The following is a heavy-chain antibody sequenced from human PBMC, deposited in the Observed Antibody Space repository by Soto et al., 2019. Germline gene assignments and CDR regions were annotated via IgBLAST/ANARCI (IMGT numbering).Heavy chain of an antibody. D-gene: IGHD5-18*01. V-gene: IGHV1-46*01. CDR1: GYTFTNYY. CDR2: INPSDSSA. J-gene: IGHJ4*02. Sequence: QVQLVQSGAEVKKPGASVKISCKASGYTFTNYYVQWVRQARGQGLEWMGIINPSDSSATYAQKFRGRVTMTRDTSTSTVYMELSSLESEGTAVYYCEREQFGSGYRYAGDCWGQGTLVIVSS. CDR3: EREQFGSGYRYAGDC.